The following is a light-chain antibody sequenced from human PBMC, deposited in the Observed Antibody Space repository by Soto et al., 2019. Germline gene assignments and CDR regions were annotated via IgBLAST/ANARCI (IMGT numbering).Light chain of an antibody. Sequence: PEDRATLSCRASQSVSRSYLAWYQQKPGQAPRLLMYGASSRATGIPDRFSGSGSGTDFTLTISSLQSEDFAVYYCQQYNSSPTFGQGTRLEIK. V-gene: IGKV3-20*01. J-gene: IGKJ5*01. CDR1: QSVSRSY. CDR2: GAS. CDR3: QQYNSSPT.